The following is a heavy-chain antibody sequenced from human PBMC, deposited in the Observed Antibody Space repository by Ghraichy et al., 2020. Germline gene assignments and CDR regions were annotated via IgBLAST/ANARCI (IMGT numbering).Heavy chain of an antibody. J-gene: IGHJ6*04. D-gene: IGHD2-21*01. CDR1: GFTFSTYA. CDR2: ISLDGINK. CDR3: ARDKADCGTECYLLDYYHYGMDV. V-gene: IGHV3-30-3*01. Sequence: GGSLRLSCSASGFTFSTYAMHWVRQAPGKRLEWVAIISLDGINKYCAYSVKGRFTISRDNSKNTLYLEMNSLRDEDTAVYYCARDKADCGTECYLLDYYHYGMDVWGKGTTVTVST.